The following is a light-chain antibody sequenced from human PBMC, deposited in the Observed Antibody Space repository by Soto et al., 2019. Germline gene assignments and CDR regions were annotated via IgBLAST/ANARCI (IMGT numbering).Light chain of an antibody. Sequence: QSALTQPASVSGSLGQSITISCTGTSSNVGSFDYVSWYQQHPGKAPKVIIYDVTNRPSGFSNRFSGSKSGNTASLTISGLQPEDEADYYCSSYSSSTTLVVFGGGTQMTVL. J-gene: IGLJ2*01. CDR2: DVT. CDR1: SSNVGSFDY. V-gene: IGLV2-14*01. CDR3: SSYSSSTTLVV.